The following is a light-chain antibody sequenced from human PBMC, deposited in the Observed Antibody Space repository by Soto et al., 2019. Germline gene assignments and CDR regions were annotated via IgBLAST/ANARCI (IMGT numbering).Light chain of an antibody. J-gene: IGKJ2*01. V-gene: IGKV1-12*01. Sequence: DIQMTQSPSSVSASVGDRVTITCRASQGISNWLAWYQQKPGEAPKLLIYAASTLQSGVPSRFSGSVSGTEFTLTISSLQPEDFATYFCQQADSFPPTFGQGTKLEIK. CDR2: AAS. CDR3: QQADSFPPT. CDR1: QGISNW.